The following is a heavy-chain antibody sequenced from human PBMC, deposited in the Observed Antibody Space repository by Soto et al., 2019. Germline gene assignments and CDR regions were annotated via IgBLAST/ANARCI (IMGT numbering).Heavy chain of an antibody. CDR2: IWYDGSNK. D-gene: IGHD3-16*01. CDR1: GFTFSSYG. J-gene: IGHJ5*02. V-gene: IGHV3-33*01. Sequence: QVQLVESGGGVVQPGRSLRLSCAASGFTFSSYGMHWVRQAPGKGLEWVAVIWYDGSNKYYADSVKGRFTISRDNSKNTLYLQMNSLRAEDTAVYYCARDAMITFGGVSSWFDPWGQGTLVTVSS. CDR3: ARDAMITFGGVSSWFDP.